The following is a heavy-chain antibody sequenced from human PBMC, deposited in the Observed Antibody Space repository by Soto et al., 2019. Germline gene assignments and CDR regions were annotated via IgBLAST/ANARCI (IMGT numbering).Heavy chain of an antibody. D-gene: IGHD3-22*01. CDR3: VNDKCVAYSAPIYYC. CDR1: GFNFGDYA. J-gene: IGHJ4*02. CDR2: LNWNGVTA. V-gene: IGHV3-9*01. Sequence: GGSLRLSCAASGFNFGDYALHWVRQGPGKGLEWVSGLNWNGVTAGYADSVKGRCSISTDNRKYALYLQMKSLMPDYPGLYYCVNDKCVAYSAPIYYCWGQGT.